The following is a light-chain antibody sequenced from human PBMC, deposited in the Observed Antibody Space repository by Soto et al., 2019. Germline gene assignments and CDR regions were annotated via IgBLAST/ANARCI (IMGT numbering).Light chain of an antibody. V-gene: IGKV1-39*01. CDR1: QSISDN. CDR2: EAS. J-gene: IGKJ3*01. Sequence: DIQMTQSPSSLSASVGDRVTITCRASQSISDNLNWYQQKPGTAPKLLIYEASGLQSGVPSRFSGSGSGTDFILTISSLQPEDFATYYCQQSYSSPFTFGPGTKVDMK. CDR3: QQSYSSPFT.